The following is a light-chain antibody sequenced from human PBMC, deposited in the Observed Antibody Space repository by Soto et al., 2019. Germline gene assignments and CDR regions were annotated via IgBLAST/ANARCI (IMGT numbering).Light chain of an antibody. V-gene: IGKV1-9*01. CDR3: QQLNSFPIP. CDR2: GAS. CDR1: QGISSF. J-gene: IGKJ3*01. Sequence: IQLTQSPSSLSASVGDRVTITCRASQGISSFLDWYQQKPGKAPKLLIYGASTLQSGVPSRFSGSGSVTEFTLTIGSLQAEDVATYYCQQLNSFPIPFGPGTKVDIK.